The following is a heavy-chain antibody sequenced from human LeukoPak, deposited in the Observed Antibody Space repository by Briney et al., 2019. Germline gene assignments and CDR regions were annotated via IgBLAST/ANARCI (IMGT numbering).Heavy chain of an antibody. J-gene: IGHJ4*02. CDR1: GYSFTAHY. D-gene: IGHD3-9*01. CDR2: INPSGGRT. Sequence: ASVKVSCKASGYSFTAHYMHWVRQAPGQGLEWMGIINPSGGRTSSAQKFQGRVTMTRDTSTSTVYMELNSLRSEDTAVYYCARGPEVLRYFDWLLHTSFDYWGQGALVTVSS. V-gene: IGHV1-46*01. CDR3: ARGPEVLRYFDWLLHTSFDY.